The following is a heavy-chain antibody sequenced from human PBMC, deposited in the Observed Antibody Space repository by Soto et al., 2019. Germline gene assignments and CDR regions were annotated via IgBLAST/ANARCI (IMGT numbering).Heavy chain of an antibody. D-gene: IGHD3-10*01. J-gene: IGHJ4*02. CDR2: INHSGST. V-gene: IGHV4-34*01. Sequence: QVQLQQWGAGLLKPSETLSLTCAVYGGSFSGYYWSWIRQPPGKGLEWIGEINHSGSTNYNPSLKSRVTVSVDTSKDQFSLKLRSVPAADTAVYYCARVVRRLGADYWGQGTLVTVSS. CDR1: GGSFSGYY. CDR3: ARVVRRLGADY.